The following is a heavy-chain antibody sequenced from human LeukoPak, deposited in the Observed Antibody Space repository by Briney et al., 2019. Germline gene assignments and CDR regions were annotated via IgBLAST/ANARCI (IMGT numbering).Heavy chain of an antibody. Sequence: GGSLRLSCAASGFTFSSYAMSWVRQAPGKGLEWVSAISGSGGSTYYADSVKGRFTISRDNSKNTLYLQMNSLRAEDTAVYYCAEPEGGYYDIRPDWGQGTLVTVSS. D-gene: IGHD3-22*01. V-gene: IGHV3-23*01. CDR1: GFTFSSYA. CDR3: AEPEGGYYDIRPD. J-gene: IGHJ4*02. CDR2: ISGSGGST.